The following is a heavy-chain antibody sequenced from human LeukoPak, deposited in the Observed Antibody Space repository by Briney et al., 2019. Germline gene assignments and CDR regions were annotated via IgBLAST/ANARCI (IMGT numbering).Heavy chain of an antibody. CDR3: ASTKWFLGY. V-gene: IGHV3-23*01. CDR1: GFTFSSYA. J-gene: IGHJ4*02. Sequence: PGGSLRLSCAASGFTFSSYAFSWVRQAPGKGLEWVSTISGSGASTYYADSMKGRLTISRDNSKNTLYLQMNSLRAEDTAVYYCASTKWFLGYWGQGTLVTVSS. D-gene: IGHD2-8*01. CDR2: ISGSGAST.